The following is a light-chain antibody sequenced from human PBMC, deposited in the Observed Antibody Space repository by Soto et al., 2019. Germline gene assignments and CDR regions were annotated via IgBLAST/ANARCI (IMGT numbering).Light chain of an antibody. CDR2: KAS. CDR1: QTISSW. J-gene: IGKJ1*01. V-gene: IGKV1-5*03. CDR3: QHYNSYSEA. Sequence: DIQMTQSPSTLSGSVGDRVTITCRASQTISSWLAWNQQKPGKAPKLLIYKASTLKSGVPSRFSGSGSGTEFTLTISSLQPDYFATYYCQHYNSYSEAFGQGTKVELK.